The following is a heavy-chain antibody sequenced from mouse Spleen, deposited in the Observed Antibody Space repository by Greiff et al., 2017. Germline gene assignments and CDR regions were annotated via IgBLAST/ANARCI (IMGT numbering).Heavy chain of an antibody. CDR3: ARAYDLYYAMDY. CDR1: GYTFTSYV. CDR2: INPYNDGT. V-gene: IGHV1-14*01. D-gene: IGHD6-5*01. Sequence: EVKLVESGPELVKPGASVKMSCKASGYTFTSYVMHWVKQKPGQGLEWIGYINPYNDGTKYNEKFKGKATLTSDKSSSTAYMELSSLTSEDSAVYYCARAYDLYYAMDYWGQGTSVTVSS. J-gene: IGHJ4*01.